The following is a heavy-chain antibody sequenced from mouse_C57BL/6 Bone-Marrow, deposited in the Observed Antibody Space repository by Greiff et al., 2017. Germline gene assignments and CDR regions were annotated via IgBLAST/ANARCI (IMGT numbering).Heavy chain of an antibody. CDR3: ARGGKGYYSNPWFAY. D-gene: IGHD2-5*01. V-gene: IGHV1-34*01. CDR2: IYPNNGGN. Sequence: EVQLQHSGPELVKPGASVKMSCKASGYTFTDYYMHWVKQSHGKSLEWIGYIYPNNGGNGYNQKFKGKATLTVDKSSSTAYMELRSLTSEDSAVYYCARGGKGYYSNPWFAYWGQGTLVTVSA. CDR1: GYTFTDYY. J-gene: IGHJ3*01.